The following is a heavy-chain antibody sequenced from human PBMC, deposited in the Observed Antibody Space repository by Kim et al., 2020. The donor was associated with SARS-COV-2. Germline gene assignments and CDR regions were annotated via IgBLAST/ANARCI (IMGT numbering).Heavy chain of an antibody. J-gene: IGHJ3*02. CDR2: ISSSSSYT. D-gene: IGHD3-22*01. V-gene: IGHV3-11*05. CDR1: GFTFSDYY. Sequence: GGSLRLSCAASGFTFSDYYMSWIRQAPGKGLEWVSYISSSSSYTNYADSVKGRFTISRDNAKNSLYLQMNSLRAEDTAVYYCARAQESSITMIVVVSLPDAFDIWGQGTMVTVSS. CDR3: ARAQESSITMIVVVSLPDAFDI.